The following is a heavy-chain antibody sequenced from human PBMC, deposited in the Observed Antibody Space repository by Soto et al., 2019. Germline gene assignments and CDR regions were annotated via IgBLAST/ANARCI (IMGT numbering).Heavy chain of an antibody. V-gene: IGHV6-1*01. J-gene: IGHJ6*02. Sequence: SQTLSLTCAISGDSVSSNSAAWNWIRQSPSRGLEWLGRTYYRSKWYNDYAVSVKSRITINPDTSKNQFSLQLNSVTPEDTAVYSCAREFIVVVPAATDYYYYGMDVWGQGTTVTVSS. CDR3: AREFIVVVPAATDYYYYGMDV. CDR2: TYYRSKWYN. CDR1: GDSVSSNSAA. D-gene: IGHD2-2*01.